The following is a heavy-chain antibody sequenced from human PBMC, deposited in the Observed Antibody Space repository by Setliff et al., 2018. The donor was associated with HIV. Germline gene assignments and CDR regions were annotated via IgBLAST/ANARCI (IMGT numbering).Heavy chain of an antibody. CDR3: AGGLRGDGYNYPLYYFDY. Sequence: GASVKVSCKASGGTFNNYALSWVRQAPGQGLEWMGGIIPIFGTANYAQKFQGRVTITADESTSTAYMELSSLRSEDTAVYYCAGGLRGDGYNYPLYYFDYWGQGTRGTV. J-gene: IGHJ4*02. V-gene: IGHV1-69*13. CDR2: IIPIFGTA. D-gene: IGHD5-12*01. CDR1: GGTFNNYA.